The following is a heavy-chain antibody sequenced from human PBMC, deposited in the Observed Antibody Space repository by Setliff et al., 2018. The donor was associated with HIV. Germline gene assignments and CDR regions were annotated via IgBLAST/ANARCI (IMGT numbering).Heavy chain of an antibody. CDR2: ISWNSGTI. CDR3: ARDFSGLLHDQIDAFNI. Sequence: GGSLRLPCAASGFTFDDYAMHWVRQAPGKGLEWVSSISWNSGTIDYADSVKGRFTISRDNAKNSLYLQMNSLRTEDMALYYCARDFSGLLHDQIDAFNIWGQGTMVTVSS. J-gene: IGHJ3*02. CDR1: GFTFDDYA. D-gene: IGHD3-10*01. V-gene: IGHV3-9*03.